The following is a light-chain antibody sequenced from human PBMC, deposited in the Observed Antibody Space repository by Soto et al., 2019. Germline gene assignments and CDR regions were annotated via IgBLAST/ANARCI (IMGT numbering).Light chain of an antibody. CDR1: SSNIGADFG. V-gene: IGLV1-40*01. CDR3: QSYDRSLSGWV. CDR2: VNT. Sequence: QSVLTQPPSVSGAPGQTITMSCTGSSSNIGADFGVHWYQQLPGAAPKLVIFVNTNRPSGVPDRFSGSKSGTSASLAITGLQAEDEADYYCQSYDRSLSGWVFGTGTQMTVL. J-gene: IGLJ3*02.